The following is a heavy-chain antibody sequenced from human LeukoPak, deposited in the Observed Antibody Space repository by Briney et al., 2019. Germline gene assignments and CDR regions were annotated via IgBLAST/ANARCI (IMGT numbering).Heavy chain of an antibody. CDR2: TYYRSKWYN. CDR3: AREILWFGGPINYYYYMDV. J-gene: IGHJ6*03. Sequence: SQTLSLTCAISGDTVSSNSAAWNWIRQSPSRGLEWLGRTYYRSKWYNEYAVSVKSRITINPDTSKNQFSLQLNSVTPEDTAVYYCAREILWFGGPINYYYYMDVWGKGTTVTVSS. V-gene: IGHV6-1*01. D-gene: IGHD3-10*01. CDR1: GDTVSSNSAA.